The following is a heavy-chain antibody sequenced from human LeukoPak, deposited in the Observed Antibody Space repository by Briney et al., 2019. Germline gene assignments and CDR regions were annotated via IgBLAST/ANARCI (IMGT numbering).Heavy chain of an antibody. V-gene: IGHV4-61*02. CDR2: IYTSGST. D-gene: IGHD3-3*01. Sequence: KPSETLSLTCTVSGGSISSGSYYWSWIRQPAGKGLEWIGRIYTSGSTIYNPSLKSRVTISVDTAKNQFSLKLSSVTAADTAVYYCAYSFGVAYFDYWGQGTLVTVSS. CDR1: GGSISSGSYY. J-gene: IGHJ4*02. CDR3: AYSFGVAYFDY.